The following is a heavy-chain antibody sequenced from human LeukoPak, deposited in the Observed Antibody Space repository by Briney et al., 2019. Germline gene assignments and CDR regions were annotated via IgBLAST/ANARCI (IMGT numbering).Heavy chain of an antibody. J-gene: IGHJ3*02. V-gene: IGHV3-30-3*01. CDR1: GFTFSSYA. D-gene: IGHD3-22*01. Sequence: PGGSLRLSCAASGFTFSSYAMHWVRQAPGKGLEWVAVISYDGSNKYYADSVKGRFTISRDNSKNTLYLQMNSLRAEDTAVYYCARGYYDSSGAASDAFDIWGQGTMVTVSS. CDR3: ARGYYDSSGAASDAFDI. CDR2: ISYDGSNK.